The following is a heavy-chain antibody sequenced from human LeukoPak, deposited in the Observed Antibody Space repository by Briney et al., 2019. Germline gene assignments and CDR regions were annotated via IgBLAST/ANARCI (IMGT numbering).Heavy chain of an antibody. Sequence: GESLKISCKGSGYSFTSYWIGWVRQMPGKGLEWMGIIYPGDSDTRYSPSFQGQVTISADKSISTAYLQWSSLKASDTAMYYCVRLPYCSSTSCYTGSWDYWGQGTLVTVSS. CDR2: IYPGDSDT. V-gene: IGHV5-51*01. CDR3: VRLPYCSSTSCYTGSWDY. J-gene: IGHJ4*02. D-gene: IGHD2-2*02. CDR1: GYSFTSYW.